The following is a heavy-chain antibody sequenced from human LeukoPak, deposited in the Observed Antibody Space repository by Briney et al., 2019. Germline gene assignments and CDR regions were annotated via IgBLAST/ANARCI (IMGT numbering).Heavy chain of an antibody. CDR3: ARPLEYSRHDAFDI. J-gene: IGHJ3*02. D-gene: IGHD6-6*01. Sequence: QSGGSLRLSCAASGFTFSSYWMNWVRQAPGKGPEWVANINQDGSEKHYVDSVKGRFTISRDNAKNSLYLQMNSLRAEDTAVYYCARPLEYSRHDAFDIWGQGTMVTVSS. CDR2: INQDGSEK. CDR1: GFTFSSYW. V-gene: IGHV3-7*03.